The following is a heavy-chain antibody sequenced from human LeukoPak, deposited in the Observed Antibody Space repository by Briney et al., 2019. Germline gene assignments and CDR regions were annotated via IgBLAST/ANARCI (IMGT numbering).Heavy chain of an antibody. Sequence: ASVKVSCKASGGTFSSYAISWVRQAPGQGLEWMGRIIPIFGIANYAQKFQGRVTITADKSTSTAYMELSSLRSEDTAVYYCASRNSGSYLGAFDIWGQGTMATVSS. CDR3: ASRNSGSYLGAFDI. D-gene: IGHD1-26*01. J-gene: IGHJ3*02. V-gene: IGHV1-69*04. CDR2: IIPIFGIA. CDR1: GGTFSSYA.